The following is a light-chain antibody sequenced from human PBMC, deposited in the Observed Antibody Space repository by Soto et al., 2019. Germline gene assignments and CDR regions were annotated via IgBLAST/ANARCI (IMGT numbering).Light chain of an antibody. Sequence: SVLTRASYVSRSPGPSISIYYTGTSSDVGGYNYVSWYQHHPGKAPKLIIYDVTSRPSGVSIRFSGSKSDNTASLTISGLQPEDEADYHCSSYTTSNTRQIVFGTGTKVTVL. J-gene: IGLJ1*01. CDR1: SSDVGGYNY. CDR3: SSYTTSNTRQIV. CDR2: DVT. V-gene: IGLV2-14*03.